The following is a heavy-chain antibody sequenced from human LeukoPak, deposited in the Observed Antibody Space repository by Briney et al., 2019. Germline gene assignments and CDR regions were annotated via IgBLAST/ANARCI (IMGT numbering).Heavy chain of an antibody. Sequence: GGSLRLSCAASGFTFSSYAMSWVRQAPGKGLGWVSAISGSGGSTYYADSVKGRFTISRDNSKNTLYLQMNSLRAEDTAVYYCAKVDIVATISAAFDYWGQGTLVTVSS. CDR3: AKVDIVATISAAFDY. D-gene: IGHD5-12*01. V-gene: IGHV3-23*01. CDR2: ISGSGGST. J-gene: IGHJ4*02. CDR1: GFTFSSYA.